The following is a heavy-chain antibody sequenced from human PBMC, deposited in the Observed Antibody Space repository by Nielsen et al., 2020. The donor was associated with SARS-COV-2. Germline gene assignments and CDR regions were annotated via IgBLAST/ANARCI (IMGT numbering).Heavy chain of an antibody. J-gene: IGHJ3*02. D-gene: IGHD4-23*01. CDR2: FDPEDGET. Sequence: ASVKVSCKVSGYTLTELSMHWVRQAPGKGLEWMGGFDPEDGETIYAQKFQGRVTMTEDTSTDTAYMELSSLRSEDTAVYYCATAPSLYGGGAFDIWGQGTMVTVSS. CDR1: GYTLTELS. V-gene: IGHV1-24*01. CDR3: ATAPSLYGGGAFDI.